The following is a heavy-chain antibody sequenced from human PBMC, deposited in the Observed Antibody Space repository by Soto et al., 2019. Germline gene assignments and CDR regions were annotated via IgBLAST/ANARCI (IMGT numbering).Heavy chain of an antibody. CDR1: GGTFSSYA. D-gene: IGHD6-13*01. CDR3: ASRSSSWFTFDY. J-gene: IGHJ4*02. Sequence: QVQLVQSGAEVKKPGSSVKVSCKASGGTFSSYAISWVRQAPGQGLEWMGGIIAIFGTANYAQKFQGRVTITADEATITAYMELSSLRSEDTAVYYWASRSSSWFTFDYWGQGSLVTVCS. V-gene: IGHV1-69*01. CDR2: IIAIFGTA.